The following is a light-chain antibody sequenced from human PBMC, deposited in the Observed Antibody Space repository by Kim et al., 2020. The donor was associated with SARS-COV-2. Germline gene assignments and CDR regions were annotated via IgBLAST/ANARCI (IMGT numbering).Light chain of an antibody. CDR3: QQYDNSWK. CDR1: QSVSRNY. V-gene: IGKV3-20*01. CDR2: GAS. J-gene: IGKJ1*01. Sequence: EIVLTQSPGTLALSPGERATLSCRASQSVSRNYVAWYQQRLGQAPRLLIHGASSRATGIPLRFSGSGSGTDFTLTITRLEPEDFAVYYCQQYDNSWKFGQGTKVDIK.